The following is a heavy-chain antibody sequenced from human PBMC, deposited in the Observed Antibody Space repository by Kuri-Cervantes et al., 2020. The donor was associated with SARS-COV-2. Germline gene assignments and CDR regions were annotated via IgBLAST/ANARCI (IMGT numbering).Heavy chain of an antibody. CDR2: IIPIFGTA. D-gene: IGHD3-22*01. CDR1: GGTFSSYA. CDR3: ARAVTDDSSGYKYYFDY. V-gene: IGHV1-69*05. Sequence: SVKVSCKASGGTFSSYAISWVRQAPGQGLEWMGGIIPIFGTANYAQKFQGRVTITTDESTSTAYMGLSSLRSEDTAVYYCARAVTDDSSGYKYYFDYWGQGTLVTVSS. J-gene: IGHJ4*02.